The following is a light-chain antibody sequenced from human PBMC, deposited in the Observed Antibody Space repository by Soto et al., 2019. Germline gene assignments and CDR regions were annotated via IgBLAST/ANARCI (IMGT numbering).Light chain of an antibody. CDR1: SSNIGNNY. J-gene: IGLJ6*01. Sequence: QSVLTQPPSVSAAPGQKVTISCSGSSSNIGNNYVSWYQQLPGTAPKLLIYDNNKRPSGIPDRFSGSKSGTSATLGITGLQTGDEADYYCGTWDSSPSARNVFGSGTQLTVL. CDR3: GTWDSSPSARNV. CDR2: DNN. V-gene: IGLV1-51*01.